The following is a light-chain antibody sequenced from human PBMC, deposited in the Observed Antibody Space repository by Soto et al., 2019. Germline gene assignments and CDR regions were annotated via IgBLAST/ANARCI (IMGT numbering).Light chain of an antibody. J-gene: IGKJ5*01. V-gene: IGKV3-20*01. CDR1: QTLSSSF. Sequence: EIVLTQSPGTLSLSPGERATLSCRTSQTLSSSFLAWYQQTPGQAPRLLIYDTSTRAIDIPDRFSGSGSGTDFTLTISSLEPEDFAVYYCQQYENWPITFGQGTRLEIK. CDR2: DTS. CDR3: QQYENWPIT.